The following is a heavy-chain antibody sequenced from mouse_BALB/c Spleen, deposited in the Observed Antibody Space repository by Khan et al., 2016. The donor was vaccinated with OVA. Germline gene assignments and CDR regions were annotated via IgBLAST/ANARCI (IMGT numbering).Heavy chain of an antibody. J-gene: IGHJ3*01. Sequence: EVELVESGGGLVKPGGSLKLSCEVSGFAFNSYDMPWVRQTPEKRLEWVAYISSTGSYTYYPDSVKGRFTISRDTARNTLYLQMSSLRSEDTALYYCTRSCYNVNPWFAYWGEGTLVTVSA. CDR1: GFAFNSYD. V-gene: IGHV5-9*02. CDR3: TRSCYNVNPWFAY. D-gene: IGHD3-1*01. CDR2: ISSTGSYT.